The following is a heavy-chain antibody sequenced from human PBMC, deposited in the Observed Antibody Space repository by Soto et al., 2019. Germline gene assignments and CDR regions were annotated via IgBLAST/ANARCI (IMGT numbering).Heavy chain of an antibody. CDR1: RGTFSSYA. CDR3: AGDHGDYVFDY. D-gene: IGHD4-17*01. CDR2: IIPIFGTA. J-gene: IGHJ4*02. V-gene: IGHV1-69*13. Sequence: AVNVSCKASRGTFSSYAISGLRQAPGQGLEWMGGIIPIFGTANYAQKFQGRVTITADESTSTDYMELSSLRSEDMAVYYCAGDHGDYVFDYWGQGTLVTVSS.